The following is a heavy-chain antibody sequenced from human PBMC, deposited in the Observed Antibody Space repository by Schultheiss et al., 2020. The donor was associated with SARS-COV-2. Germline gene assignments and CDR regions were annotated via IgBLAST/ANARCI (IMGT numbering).Heavy chain of an antibody. V-gene: IGHV4-31*03. CDR1: GGSISSGGYY. Sequence: SETLSLTCTVSGGSISSGGYYWSWIRQHPGKGLEWIGYIYYSGSTYYNPSLKSRVTISVDTSKNQFSLKLSSVTAADTAVYYCARDTITIFGVGGYYFDYWGQGTLVTVSS. CDR3: ARDTITIFGVGGYYFDY. D-gene: IGHD3-3*01. J-gene: IGHJ4*02. CDR2: IYYSGST.